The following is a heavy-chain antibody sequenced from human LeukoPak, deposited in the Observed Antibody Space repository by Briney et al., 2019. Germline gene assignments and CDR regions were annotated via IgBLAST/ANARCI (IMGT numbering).Heavy chain of an antibody. J-gene: IGHJ4*02. Sequence: GGSLRLSCAASGFTFSDYYMSWIGQAPGKGLEWVSYISSSSSYTNYADSVKGRFTISRDNAKNSLYLQMNSLRAEDTAVYYCARDVRGYSGYDLGYYFDYWGQGTLVTVSS. CDR3: ARDVRGYSGYDLGYYFDY. D-gene: IGHD5-12*01. CDR1: GFTFSDYY. V-gene: IGHV3-11*05. CDR2: ISSSSSYT.